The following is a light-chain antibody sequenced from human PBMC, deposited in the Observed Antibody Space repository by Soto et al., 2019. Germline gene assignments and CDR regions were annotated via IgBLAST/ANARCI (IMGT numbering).Light chain of an antibody. CDR1: SSDIGAYDY. Sequence: QSALTQPASVSGSPGQSITISCTGTSSDIGAYDYVSWYQQHPGKAPKLMIFEVSDRPSGASIRFSGSKSGNTASLTISGLQTEDEADYYCSSYTDTGHVVFGRGTKPPS. V-gene: IGLV2-14*01. J-gene: IGLJ2*01. CDR3: SSYTDTGHVV. CDR2: EVS.